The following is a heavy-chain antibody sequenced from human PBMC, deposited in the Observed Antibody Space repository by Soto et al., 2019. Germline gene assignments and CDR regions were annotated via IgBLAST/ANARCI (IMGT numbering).Heavy chain of an antibody. CDR2: IYWDDDK. D-gene: IGHD5-18*01. Sequence: QITLKESGPTLVKPTQTLTLTCTFSGFSLSTSGVGVGWIRQPPGKALEWLALIYWDDDKRYSPSLKSRLTITKVTAKNQVVLTMTNMDPVDTATYYCAHGRRIQLWSPPFDPWGQGTLVTVSS. CDR1: GFSLSTSGVG. V-gene: IGHV2-5*02. J-gene: IGHJ5*02. CDR3: AHGRRIQLWSPPFDP.